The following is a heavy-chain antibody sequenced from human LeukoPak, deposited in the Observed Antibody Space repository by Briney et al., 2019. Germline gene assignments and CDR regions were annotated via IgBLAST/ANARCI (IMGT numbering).Heavy chain of an antibody. CDR3: ASPRMNAFDV. V-gene: IGHV4-39*01. D-gene: IGHD2-15*01. Sequence: VKPSETLSLTCTVSGGSITSDSYYWGWVRQPPGKRLEWIGNIYYSGSTYYNPSLKSRVTISVDTSKNQFSLNLNSVTAADTAVYYCASPRMNAFDVWGQGTMVTVSS. J-gene: IGHJ3*01. CDR2: IYYSGST. CDR1: GGSITSDSYY.